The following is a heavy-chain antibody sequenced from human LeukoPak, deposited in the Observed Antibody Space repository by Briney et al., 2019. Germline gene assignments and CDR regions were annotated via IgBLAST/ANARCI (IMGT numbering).Heavy chain of an antibody. J-gene: IGHJ4*02. CDR1: GFTFNSYS. CDR2: ISSSSSYI. V-gene: IGHV3-21*01. CDR3: ARDPDIVVVPAAIEGFDY. D-gene: IGHD2-2*02. Sequence: GGSLRLSCAASGFTFNSYSMNWVRQAPGKGLEWVSSISSSSSYIYYADSVKGRFTISRDNAKNSLYLQMNSLRAEDTAVYYCARDPDIVVVPAAIEGFDYWGQGTLVTVSS.